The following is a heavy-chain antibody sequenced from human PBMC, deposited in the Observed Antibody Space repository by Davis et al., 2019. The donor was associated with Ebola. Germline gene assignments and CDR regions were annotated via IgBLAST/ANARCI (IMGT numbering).Heavy chain of an antibody. CDR1: GYTFTSYG. Sequence: AASVKVSCKASGYTFTSYGISWVRQAPGQGLEWMGWISAYNGNTNYAQKFQGRVTMTRDTSTSTVYMELSSLRSEDTAVYYCARESGSYYEAFDYWGQGTLVTVSS. J-gene: IGHJ4*02. D-gene: IGHD1-26*01. CDR2: ISAYNGNT. CDR3: ARESGSYYEAFDY. V-gene: IGHV1-18*01.